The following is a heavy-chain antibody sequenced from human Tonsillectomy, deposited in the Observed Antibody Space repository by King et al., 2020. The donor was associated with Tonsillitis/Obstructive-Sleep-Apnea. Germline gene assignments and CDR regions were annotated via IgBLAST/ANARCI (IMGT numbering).Heavy chain of an antibody. CDR1: GGSFSGYY. V-gene: IGHV4-34*01. CDR3: ARGRIVGA. Sequence: HVQLQQWGAGLLKPSETLSLTCAVYGGSFSGYYWSWIRQPPGKGLEWIGEINHSGSTNYNPSLKSRVTISVDTSKNQFSLKLSSVTAADTAVYYCARGRIVGAWGQGTMVTVSS. J-gene: IGHJ3*01. D-gene: IGHD1-26*01. CDR2: INHSGST.